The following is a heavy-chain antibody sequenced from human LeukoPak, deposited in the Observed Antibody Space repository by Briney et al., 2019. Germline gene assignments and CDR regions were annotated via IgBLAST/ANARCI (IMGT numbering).Heavy chain of an antibody. V-gene: IGHV1-2*02. D-gene: IGHD4-23*01. Sequence: VASVKVSCKTSGYTFTDYYMHWVRQAPGQGLEYMGWINPSSGGTDYAQKFQGRVTMTRDSSISTAYMELSSLRSEDTAVYYCAINSLRIDYWGQGTLVTVSS. CDR2: INPSSGGT. CDR1: GYTFTDYY. CDR3: AINSLRIDY. J-gene: IGHJ4*02.